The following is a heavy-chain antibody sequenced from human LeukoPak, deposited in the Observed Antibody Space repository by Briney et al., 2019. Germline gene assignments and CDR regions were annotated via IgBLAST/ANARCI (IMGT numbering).Heavy chain of an antibody. CDR1: GFSFSSSS. J-gene: IGHJ4*02. CDR3: AKTWSGSYLDY. V-gene: IGHV3-48*02. D-gene: IGHD3-3*01. CDR2: ISSSSSAI. Sequence: GGSLRPSCAASGFSFSSSSMNWVRQAPGKGLEWISYISSSSSAIYYADSVKGRFTISRDNAKNSLYLQMNSLRDEDTAVYYCAKTWSGSYLDYWAWEPWSPSPQ.